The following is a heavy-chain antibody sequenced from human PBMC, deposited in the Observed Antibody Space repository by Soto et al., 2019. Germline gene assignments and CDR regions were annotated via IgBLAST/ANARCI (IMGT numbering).Heavy chain of an antibody. J-gene: IGHJ4*02. CDR2: MNPNSGNT. CDR1: GYTFTSYD. CDR3: AIPLTYYYDSSADY. D-gene: IGHD3-22*01. V-gene: IGHV1-8*01. Sequence: QVQLVQSGAEVKKPGASVKVSCKASGYTFTSYDINWVRQATGQGLEWMGWMNPNSGNTGYAQKFQGRVTMTRNTSISTDYMELSSLRSEDTAVYYCAIPLTYYYDSSADYWGQGTLVTVSS.